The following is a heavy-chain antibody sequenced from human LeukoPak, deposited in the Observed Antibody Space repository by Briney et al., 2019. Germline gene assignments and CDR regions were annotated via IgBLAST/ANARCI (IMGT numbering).Heavy chain of an antibody. J-gene: IGHJ4*02. Sequence: PGRSLKLSCAASGFPFSSYGMHWVRQAPGEGLEWVAVIWSDGSNKYYADSVKGRFTISSDNSKNTLYLQMNSLRAEDTAVYYCAKDRSVLAAAGTWGDYWGQGTLVTVSS. CDR3: AKDRSVLAAAGTWGDY. V-gene: IGHV3-33*06. CDR2: IWSDGSNK. CDR1: GFPFSSYG. D-gene: IGHD6-13*01.